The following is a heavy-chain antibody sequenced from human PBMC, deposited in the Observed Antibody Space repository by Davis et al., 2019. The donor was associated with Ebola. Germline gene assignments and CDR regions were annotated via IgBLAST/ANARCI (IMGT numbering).Heavy chain of an antibody. Sequence: ASVKVSCKASGGTFSSYAISWVRQATGQGLEWVGWMNPNSGNTGYAQKFQGRVTMTRNTSISTAYMELSSLRSEDTAVYYCARGGSSSSANFDYWGQGTLVTVSS. V-gene: IGHV1-8*02. CDR3: ARGGSSSSANFDY. CDR2: MNPNSGNT. D-gene: IGHD6-6*01. J-gene: IGHJ4*02. CDR1: GGTFSSYA.